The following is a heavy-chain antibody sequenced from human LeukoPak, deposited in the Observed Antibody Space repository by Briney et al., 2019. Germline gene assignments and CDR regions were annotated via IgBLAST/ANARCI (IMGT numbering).Heavy chain of an antibody. CDR1: GFTFSSYG. CDR3: ARASNSPFDY. J-gene: IGHJ4*02. D-gene: IGHD2-21*01. CDR2: IYTDSTI. V-gene: IGHV3-48*04. Sequence: GGSLRLSCAASGFTFSSYGMNWVRQAPGKGLEWVSHIYTDSTIYQADSVKGRFTISRDNARNSLYLQMSSLRAEDTAVYYCARASNSPFDYWGQGTLVTVSS.